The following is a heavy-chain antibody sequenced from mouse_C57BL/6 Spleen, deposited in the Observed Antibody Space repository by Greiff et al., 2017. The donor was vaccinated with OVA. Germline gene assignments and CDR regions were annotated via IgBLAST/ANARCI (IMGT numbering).Heavy chain of an antibody. V-gene: IGHV2-2*01. J-gene: IGHJ4*01. CDR2: IWSGGST. Sequence: VQLQESGPGLVQPSQSLSITCTVSGFSLTSYGVHWVRQSPGKGLEWLGVIWSGGSTDYNAAFISRLSISKDNSKSQVFFKMNSLQADDTAIYYCARNCYGREDYAMDYWGQGTSVTVSS. CDR3: ARNCYGREDYAMDY. CDR1: GFSLTSYG. D-gene: IGHD1-1*01.